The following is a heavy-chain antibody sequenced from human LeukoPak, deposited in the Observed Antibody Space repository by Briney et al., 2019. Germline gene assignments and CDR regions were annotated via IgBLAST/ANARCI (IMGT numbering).Heavy chain of an antibody. Sequence: SETLSLTCTVSGGSISSYYWSWIRQPPGKGLEWIGYIYYSGSTNYNPSLKSRVTISVDTSKNKFSLKLSSVTAADTAVYYCARGGYSYGYDDDFDYWGQGTLVTVSS. V-gene: IGHV4-59*01. CDR3: ARGGYSYGYDDDFDY. J-gene: IGHJ4*02. D-gene: IGHD5-18*01. CDR1: GGSISSYY. CDR2: IYYSGST.